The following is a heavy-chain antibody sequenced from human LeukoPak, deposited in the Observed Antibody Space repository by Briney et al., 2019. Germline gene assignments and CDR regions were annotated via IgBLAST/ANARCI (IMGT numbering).Heavy chain of an antibody. J-gene: IGHJ4*02. V-gene: IGHV3-53*01. CDR1: GFTVSSNY. Sequence: GGSLRLSCAASGFTVSSNYMSWVRQAPGKGLEWVAVIYSGGYTYYADSVKGRFTISRDNSKNTLYLQMNSLRAEDTAIYYCARVRVGVADYWGQGILVTVSP. CDR3: ARVRVGVADY. CDR2: IYSGGYT. D-gene: IGHD2-15*01.